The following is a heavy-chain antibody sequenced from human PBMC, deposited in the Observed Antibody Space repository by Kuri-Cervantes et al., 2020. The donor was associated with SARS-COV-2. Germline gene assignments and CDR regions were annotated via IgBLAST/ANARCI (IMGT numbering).Heavy chain of an antibody. Sequence: GGSLRLSCAASGFTFSSYAMHWARLAPGKGLEWVAVISNDGSKKHYADSVKGRFAISRDNSKNTLYLQMNSLRVEDTAMYYCARDRVGVQDYWGQGTLVTVSS. CDR1: GFTFSSYA. J-gene: IGHJ4*02. V-gene: IGHV3-30*09. D-gene: IGHD2-21*01. CDR3: ARDRVGVQDY. CDR2: ISNDGSKK.